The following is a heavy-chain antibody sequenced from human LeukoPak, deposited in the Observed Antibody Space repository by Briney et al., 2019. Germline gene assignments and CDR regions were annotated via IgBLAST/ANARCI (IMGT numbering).Heavy chain of an antibody. CDR3: ARPIRGSRQLVPLFDY. J-gene: IGHJ4*02. Sequence: ASVKVSCKASGYTFTTYGISWVRQAPGQGLEWMGWIGAYKDNTNYAQNLQGRVTMTTDTSTSTAYMELRSLRSDDTAVYYCARPIRGSRQLVPLFDYWGQGTLVTVSS. V-gene: IGHV1-18*01. CDR1: GYTFTTYG. CDR2: IGAYKDNT. D-gene: IGHD6-6*01.